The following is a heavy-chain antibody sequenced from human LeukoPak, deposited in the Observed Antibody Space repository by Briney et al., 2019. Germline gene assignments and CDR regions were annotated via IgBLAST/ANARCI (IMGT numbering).Heavy chain of an antibody. CDR1: GFTFSSYA. CDR2: ISSNGGST. J-gene: IGHJ4*02. V-gene: IGHV3-64*01. Sequence: PGRSLRLSGAASGFTFSSYAMHWVRQAPGKGLEYVSAISSNGGSTYYANSVKGRFTISRDNSKNTLFLQMNSLRAEDTAVYYCAKALWAYCSSTSCSFDYWGQGTLVTVSS. D-gene: IGHD2-2*01. CDR3: AKALWAYCSSTSCSFDY.